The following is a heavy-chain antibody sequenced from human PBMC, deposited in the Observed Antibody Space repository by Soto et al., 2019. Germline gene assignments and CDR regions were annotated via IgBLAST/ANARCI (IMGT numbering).Heavy chain of an antibody. Sequence: GGSLRLSCAASGFTFSSYGMHWVRQAPGKWLEWVAVIWYDGSNKYYADSVKGRFTISRDNSKNTLYLQMNSLRAEDTAVYYCARAGLRDDFWSGYLFSGPGSGLYYYGMDVWGQGXTVTV. J-gene: IGHJ6*02. V-gene: IGHV3-33*01. CDR2: IWYDGSNK. CDR1: GFTFSSYG. D-gene: IGHD3-3*01. CDR3: ARAGLRDDFWSGYLFSGPGSGLYYYGMDV.